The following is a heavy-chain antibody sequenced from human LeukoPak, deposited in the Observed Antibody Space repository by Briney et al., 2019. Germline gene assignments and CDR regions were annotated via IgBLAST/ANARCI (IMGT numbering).Heavy chain of an antibody. CDR1: GFTFSSYG. V-gene: IGHV3-30*03. CDR3: ARVPRDFWSGYYGQPPRNYMDV. D-gene: IGHD3-3*01. Sequence: GGSLRLSCAASGFTFSSYGMHWVRQAPGKGLEWVAVISYDGSNKYYVDSVKGGFTISRDNSKNTLYLQMNSLRAEDTAVYYCARVPRDFWSGYYGQPPRNYMDVWGKGTTVTVSS. CDR2: ISYDGSNK. J-gene: IGHJ6*03.